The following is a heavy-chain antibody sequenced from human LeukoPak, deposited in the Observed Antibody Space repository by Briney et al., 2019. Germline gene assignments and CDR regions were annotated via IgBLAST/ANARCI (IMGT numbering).Heavy chain of an antibody. CDR2: ISSSSSYI. D-gene: IGHD1-1*01. CDR3: ARGDWNDAFDY. J-gene: IGHJ4*02. Sequence: GGSLRLPCAASGFTFSSYSMNWVRQAPGKGLEWVSSISSSSSYIYYADSVKGRFTISRDNAKNSLYLQMNSLRAEDTAVYYCARGDWNDAFDYWGQGTLVTVSS. V-gene: IGHV3-21*01. CDR1: GFTFSSYS.